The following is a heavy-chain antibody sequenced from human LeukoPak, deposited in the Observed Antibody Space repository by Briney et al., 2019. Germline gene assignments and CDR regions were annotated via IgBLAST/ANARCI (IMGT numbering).Heavy chain of an antibody. CDR1: GFTVGNNR. Sequence: GGSLRLACAASGFTVGNNRLGWVRQAPGMGLEWVSTIYSDGNTYYPDSVKGRFTISRDGSKNTLYLQLNSLRTEDTAIYYCVREREGSNSEHWGQGTLVTVSS. D-gene: IGHD1-26*01. J-gene: IGHJ1*01. CDR2: IYSDGNT. CDR3: VREREGSNSEH. V-gene: IGHV3-53*01.